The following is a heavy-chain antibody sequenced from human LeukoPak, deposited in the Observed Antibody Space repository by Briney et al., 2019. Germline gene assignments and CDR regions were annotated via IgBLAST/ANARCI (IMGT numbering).Heavy chain of an antibody. Sequence: ASVKVSCKASGYTFTGYYMHWVRQAPGQGLEWMGWINPNSGGTNYAQKFQGRVTMTRDTSISTAYMELSRLRAEDTAVYYCASSADHIAVAGTGDYWGQGTLVTVSS. CDR3: ASSADHIAVAGTGDY. V-gene: IGHV1-2*02. CDR1: GYTFTGYY. CDR2: INPNSGGT. D-gene: IGHD6-19*01. J-gene: IGHJ4*02.